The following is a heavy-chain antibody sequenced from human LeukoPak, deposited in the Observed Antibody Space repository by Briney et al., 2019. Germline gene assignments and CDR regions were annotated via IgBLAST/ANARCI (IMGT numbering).Heavy chain of an antibody. D-gene: IGHD6-19*01. CDR2: ISSSGSTI. Sequence: GGSLRLSCAASGFTFSSYEMNWVRQAPGKGLEWVSYISSSGSTIYYADSVKGRFTISRDNAKNSLYLQMSSLRAEDTAVYYCILGGSSGWNYFDYWGQGTLVTVSS. CDR1: GFTFSSYE. CDR3: ILGGSSGWNYFDY. J-gene: IGHJ4*02. V-gene: IGHV3-48*03.